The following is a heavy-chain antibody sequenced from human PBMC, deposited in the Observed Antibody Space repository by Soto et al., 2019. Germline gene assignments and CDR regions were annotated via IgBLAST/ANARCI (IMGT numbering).Heavy chain of an antibody. CDR2: INHSGST. CDR1: GGSFSGYY. J-gene: IGHJ4*02. V-gene: IGHV4-34*01. CDR3: AVLRVAARPFYY. D-gene: IGHD6-6*01. Sequence: SETLSLTCAVYGGSFSGYYWSWIRQPPGKGLEWIGEINHSGSTNYNPSLKSRVTISVDTSKNQFSLKLSSVTAADTTVYYCAVLRVAARPFYYWGQGILVTAP.